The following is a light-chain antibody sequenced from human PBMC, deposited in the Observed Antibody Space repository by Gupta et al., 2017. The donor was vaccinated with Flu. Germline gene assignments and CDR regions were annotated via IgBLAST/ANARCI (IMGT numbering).Light chain of an antibody. V-gene: IGLV1-44*01. Sequence: RSSNVGSKTINWYQQVPGLAPKVLFYNDKERPSGAPDRFCASKSGTSASLAISGPQSEDEADYNCAARDESLHGGVFGGGTKLTGL. J-gene: IGLJ2*01. CDR2: NDK. CDR3: AARDESLHGGV. CDR1: SSNVGSKT.